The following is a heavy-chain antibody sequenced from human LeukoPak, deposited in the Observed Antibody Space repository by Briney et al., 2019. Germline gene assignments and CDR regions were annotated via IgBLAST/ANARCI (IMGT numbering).Heavy chain of an antibody. Sequence: GGPLRLSCSASGFTFSSYAMHWVRQAPGKGLEYVSAISINGGSTYYADSGKGRFTISRDNSKNTLYLQMSSRRAEETAVYSCVKPDYGDNAFYYYYGMDVWGKGTPVTVSS. CDR3: VKPDYGDNAFYYYYGMDV. CDR2: ISINGGST. V-gene: IGHV3-64D*06. CDR1: GFTFSSYA. D-gene: IGHD4-17*01. J-gene: IGHJ6*04.